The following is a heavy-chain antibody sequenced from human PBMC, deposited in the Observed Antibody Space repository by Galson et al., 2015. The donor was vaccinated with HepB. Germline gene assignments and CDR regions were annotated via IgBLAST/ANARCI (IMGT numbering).Heavy chain of an antibody. J-gene: IGHJ4*02. D-gene: IGHD5-24*01. CDR2: TYYRSKWYN. V-gene: IGHV6-1*01. CDR3: ACGNYHFDC. Sequence: CAISGDSVSSNSAAWNLIRQSPSRGLEWLGRTYYRSKWYNDYAVSVKSRITINPDTSKNQFSLQLNSVTPEDTAVYYCACGNYHFDCWDQGTLVTVSS. CDR1: GDSVSSNSAA.